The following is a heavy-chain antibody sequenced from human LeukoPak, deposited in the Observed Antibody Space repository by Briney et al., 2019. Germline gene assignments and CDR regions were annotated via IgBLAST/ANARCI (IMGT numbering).Heavy chain of an antibody. Sequence: GASVKVSCKASGGTFSSYTISWVRQAPGQGLEWMGGIIPIFGTANYAQKFQGIVTITADESTSTAYMELSSLRSEDTAVYYCARGSYYYDILTGLSVDYYYYIDVWGKGTTVTISS. D-gene: IGHD3-9*01. CDR2: IIPIFGTA. V-gene: IGHV1-69*13. J-gene: IGHJ6*03. CDR3: ARGSYYYDILTGLSVDYYYYIDV. CDR1: GGTFSSYT.